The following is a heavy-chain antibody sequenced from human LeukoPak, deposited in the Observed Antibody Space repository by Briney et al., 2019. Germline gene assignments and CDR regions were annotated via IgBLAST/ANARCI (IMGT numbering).Heavy chain of an antibody. CDR1: GITFSNYA. Sequence: GGSLRLSCAASGITFSNYAISWVRQAPGKGLQWVSGITGSGSHTYYTDSVKGRFTVSRDNSKNTVYLQMDSLRAEDTAVYFCAKRVSGNTGPSDYWGQGTLVTVSS. CDR2: ITGSGSHT. CDR3: AKRVSGNTGPSDY. J-gene: IGHJ4*02. D-gene: IGHD4-23*01. V-gene: IGHV3-23*01.